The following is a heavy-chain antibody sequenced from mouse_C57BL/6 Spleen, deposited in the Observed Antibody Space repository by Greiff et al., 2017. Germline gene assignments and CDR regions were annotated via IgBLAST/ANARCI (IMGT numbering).Heavy chain of an antibody. CDR1: GYTFTSYD. J-gene: IGHJ3*01. CDR2: IYPRDGST. Sequence: QVQLQQSGPELVKPGASVKLSCKASGYTFTSYDINWVKQRPGQGLEWIGWIYPRDGSTKYNEKFKGKATLTVDTSSSTAYMELPSLTSEDSAVYFCARGTAQATFAYWGQGTLVTVSA. V-gene: IGHV1-85*01. CDR3: ARGTAQATFAY. D-gene: IGHD3-2*02.